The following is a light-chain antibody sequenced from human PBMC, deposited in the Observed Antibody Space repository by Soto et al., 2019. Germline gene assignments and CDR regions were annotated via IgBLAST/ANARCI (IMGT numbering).Light chain of an antibody. CDR3: SSFTSSNPAHVV. CDR1: NTSVGGCNY. V-gene: IGLV2-14*03. J-gene: IGLJ2*01. Sequence: QSALTQPASVSGSPGQSITFSCSGCNTSVGGCNYFSWYQHSPGKAPKLIIFDVSIRPSGVSARCSGSKSGSTASLTISGLQDEDEADYYCSSFTSSNPAHVVFGGGTQLTVL. CDR2: DVS.